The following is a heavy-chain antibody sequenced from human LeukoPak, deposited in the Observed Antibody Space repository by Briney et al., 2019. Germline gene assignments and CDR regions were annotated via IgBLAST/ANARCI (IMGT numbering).Heavy chain of an antibody. CDR2: IIPSFGTA. CDR3: ARVLVRPYYYDSSGYYTGRHVAFDI. D-gene: IGHD3-22*01. J-gene: IGHJ3*02. CDR1: GGTFSSYA. V-gene: IGHV1-69*13. Sequence: SVKVSCKASGGTFSSYAISWVRQAPGQGLEWMGGIIPSFGTANYAQKFQGRVTITADESTSTAYMELSSLRSEDTAVYYCARVLVRPYYYDSSGYYTGRHVAFDIWGQGTMVTASS.